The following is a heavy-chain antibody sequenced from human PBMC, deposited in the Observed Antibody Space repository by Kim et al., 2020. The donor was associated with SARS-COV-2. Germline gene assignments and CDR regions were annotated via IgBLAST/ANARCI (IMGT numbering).Heavy chain of an antibody. CDR3: ARAGGLRFLEWLGDWFDP. CDR2: TYYRSKWYN. V-gene: IGHV6-1*01. CDR1: GDSVSSNSVA. D-gene: IGHD3-3*01. J-gene: IGHJ5*02. Sequence: SQTLSLTCAISGDSVSSNSVAWHWIRQSPSRGLEWLGRTYYRSKWYNDYAVSVKSRITINPDTSKNQFSLQLNSVTPEDTAVYYCARAGGLRFLEWLGDWFDPWGQGTLVTVSS.